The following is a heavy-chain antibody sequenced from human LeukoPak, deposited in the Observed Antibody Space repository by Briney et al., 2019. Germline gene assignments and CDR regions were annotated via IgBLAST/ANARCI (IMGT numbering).Heavy chain of an antibody. D-gene: IGHD6-6*01. J-gene: IGHJ4*02. Sequence: GGSLRLSCIASGFSFSGHWMHWARQLPGKGLVWVSRISPTGSTTSYADSVKGRFTVSRDNAKNTLYPQVNNLRAEDTAVYYCARGPNSNWSGLDFWGQGTLLTVSS. CDR1: GFSFSGHW. CDR3: ARGPNSNWSGLDF. V-gene: IGHV3-74*01. CDR2: ISPTGSTT.